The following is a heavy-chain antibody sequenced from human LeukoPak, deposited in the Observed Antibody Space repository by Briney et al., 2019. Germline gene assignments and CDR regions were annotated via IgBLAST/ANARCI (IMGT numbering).Heavy chain of an antibody. V-gene: IGHV3-15*01. CDR1: GFTFSNPW. Sequence: GGPLTLPCAASGFTFSNPWMSWARQAPGKGLEWVGRIKSKTDGGTTDYAAPVKGRFTISRDDSKNTLYLQMNSLKTEDTAVYYCTTGFQPVSYFDYWGQGTLVTVSS. CDR3: TTGFQPVSYFDY. CDR2: IKSKTDGGTT. J-gene: IGHJ4*02.